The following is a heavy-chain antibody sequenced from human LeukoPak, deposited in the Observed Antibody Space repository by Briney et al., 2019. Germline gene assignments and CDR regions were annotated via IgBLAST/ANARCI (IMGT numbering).Heavy chain of an antibody. J-gene: IGHJ5*02. V-gene: IGHV1-2*04. D-gene: IGHD2-15*01. CDR3: ARGYCSGGSCYYWFDP. CDR2: INPNSGGT. Sequence: GASVKVSCKASGYTFTGYYMHWVLQAPGQGLEWMGWINPNSGGTNYAQKFQGWVTMTRDTSISTAYMELSRLRSDDTAVYYCARGYCSGGSCYYWFDPWGQGTLVTVSS. CDR1: GYTFTGYY.